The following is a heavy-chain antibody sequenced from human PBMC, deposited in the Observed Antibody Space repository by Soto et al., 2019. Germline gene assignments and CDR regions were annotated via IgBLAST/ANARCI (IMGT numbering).Heavy chain of an antibody. V-gene: IGHV3-33*01. D-gene: IGHD2-2*03. CDR1: GFTFSSYG. J-gene: IGHJ6*02. CDR3: ARDRVAALDIDYYGMDV. Sequence: GESLKISCAASGFTFSSYGMHWVRQAPGKGLEWVAVIWYDGSNKYYADSVKGRFTISRDNSKNTLYLQMNSLRAEDTAVYYCARDRVAALDIDYYGMDVWGQGTTVTVSS. CDR2: IWYDGSNK.